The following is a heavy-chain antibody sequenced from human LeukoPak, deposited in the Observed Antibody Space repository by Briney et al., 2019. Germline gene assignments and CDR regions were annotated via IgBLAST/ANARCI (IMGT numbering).Heavy chain of an antibody. V-gene: IGHV4-59*08. CDR3: ARGPGSSGWTYYYYGMDV. J-gene: IGHJ6*02. D-gene: IGHD6-19*01. CDR2: IYYSGST. CDR1: GGSIGSYY. Sequence: SETLSLTCTVSGGSIGSYYWSWIRQPPGKGLEWIGYIYYSGSTNYNPSLKSRVTISVDTSKNQFSLKLSSVTAADTAVYYCARGPGSSGWTYYYYGMDVWGQGTTVTVSS.